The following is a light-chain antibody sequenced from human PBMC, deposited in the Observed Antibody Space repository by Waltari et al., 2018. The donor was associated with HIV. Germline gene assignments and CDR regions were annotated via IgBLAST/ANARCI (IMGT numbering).Light chain of an antibody. CDR1: SSNIGRNS. J-gene: IGLJ3*02. CDR3: AAWDDSLNGRV. CDR2: AKN. Sequence: QSVLTQPPSATGTPGQRVTISCSGSSSNIGRNSVNWYQQLPGPAPKLLIYAKNLRPSGVPDRFSGSKSDTSASLAISGLQSEDEADYYCAAWDDSLNGRVFGGGTKLTVL. V-gene: IGLV1-44*01.